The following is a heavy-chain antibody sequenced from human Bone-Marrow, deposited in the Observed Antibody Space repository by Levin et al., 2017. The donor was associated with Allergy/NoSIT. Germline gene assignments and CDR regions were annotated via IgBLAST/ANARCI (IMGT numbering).Heavy chain of an antibody. CDR3: AKDHDNSGYGHWGYFDY. Sequence: PGGSLRLSCAASGFTSSTYGMHWVRQAPGKGLEWVAIISSDGSNKYYADSVKGRFTISRDNSKNTLYLQMDSLRAEDTALYYCAKDHDNSGYGHWGYFDYWGQGTLVTVSS. CDR1: GFTSSTYG. V-gene: IGHV3-30*18. J-gene: IGHJ4*02. D-gene: IGHD3-22*01. CDR2: ISSDGSNK.